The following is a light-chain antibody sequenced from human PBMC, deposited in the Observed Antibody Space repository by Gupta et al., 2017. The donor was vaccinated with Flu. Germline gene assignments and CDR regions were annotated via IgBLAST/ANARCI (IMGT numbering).Light chain of an antibody. Sequence: EIVMTQSPATLSVSPGERATLSCRASQSVSSNLAWYQQKPGQAPRILIYGASTRATGIPARFSGSGSGTEFTLTISSLQSKDFAVYYCQQYNNWPPYTFGQGTKLEIK. J-gene: IGKJ2*01. CDR2: GAS. CDR1: QSVSSN. CDR3: QQYNNWPPYT. V-gene: IGKV3-15*01.